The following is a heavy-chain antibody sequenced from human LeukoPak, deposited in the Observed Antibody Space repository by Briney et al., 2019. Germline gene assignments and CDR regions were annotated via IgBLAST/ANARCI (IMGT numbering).Heavy chain of an antibody. D-gene: IGHD3-9*01. CDR1: GFTFSDYY. V-gene: IGHV3-11*04. CDR3: ARNRNDILTGYFYFDY. CDR2: ISSSGSTI. Sequence: GGSLRLSCAASGFTFSDYYMSWIRQAPGKGLEWVSYISSSGSTIYYADSVKGRFTISRDNAKNSLYLQMNSLRAEDTAVYYCARNRNDILTGYFYFDYWGQGTLVTVSS. J-gene: IGHJ4*02.